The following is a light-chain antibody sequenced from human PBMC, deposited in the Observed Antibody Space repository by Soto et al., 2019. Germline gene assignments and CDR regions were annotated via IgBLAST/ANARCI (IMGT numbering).Light chain of an antibody. Sequence: DIQMTQSPSTLSASVGDRVTITCRASQSISSWLAWYQQKPGKAPKLLIYKASSLESGGPSRFSGSGSGTEFTLTIRSLQPDDFATYYCQQYNSSPTFGQGTKVEIK. CDR2: KAS. V-gene: IGKV1-5*03. CDR1: QSISSW. J-gene: IGKJ1*01. CDR3: QQYNSSPT.